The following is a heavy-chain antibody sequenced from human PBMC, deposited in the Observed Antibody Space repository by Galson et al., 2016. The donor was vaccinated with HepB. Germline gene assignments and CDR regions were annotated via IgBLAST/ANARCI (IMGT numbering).Heavy chain of an antibody. Sequence: SLRLSCAASGFSLSTYWMSWVRQAPGKGLEWVANINQDGSEKYYVDSVKGRFTISRENAKNSLYLQMNSLRVEDTAVYFCARIYNYGHRHYGMDVWGQGTTVTVSS. D-gene: IGHD5-18*01. CDR2: INQDGSEK. V-gene: IGHV3-7*03. CDR1: GFSLSTYW. CDR3: ARIYNYGHRHYGMDV. J-gene: IGHJ6*02.